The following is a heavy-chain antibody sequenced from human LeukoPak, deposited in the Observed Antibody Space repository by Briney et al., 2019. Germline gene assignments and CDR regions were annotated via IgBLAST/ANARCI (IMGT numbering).Heavy chain of an antibody. CDR2: IKQDGSGK. CDR3: ARVRSTVTIARGFDI. V-gene: IGHV3-7*03. J-gene: IGHJ3*02. Sequence: GGSLRLSCAASGFTFSTYWMTWVRQAPGKGLEWVANIKQDGSGKYSVDSVKGRFTISRENAKNSLYLQMNSLRAEDTAVYYCARVRSTVTIARGFDIWGQGTMVTVSS. CDR1: GFTFSTYW. D-gene: IGHD4-17*01.